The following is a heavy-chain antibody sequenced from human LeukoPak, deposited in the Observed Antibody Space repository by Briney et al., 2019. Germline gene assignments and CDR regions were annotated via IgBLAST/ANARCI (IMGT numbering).Heavy chain of an antibody. Sequence: PSQTLSLTCTVSGGSISSGGYYWSWIRQPPGKGLEWIGYIYHSGSTYYNPSLKSRVTMSVDTSKNQFSLKLSSVTAADTAVYYCARMGAVKGGSSLRYFDLWGRGTLVTVSS. CDR3: ARMGAVKGGSSLRYFDL. V-gene: IGHV4-30-2*01. D-gene: IGHD2-15*01. J-gene: IGHJ2*01. CDR2: IYHSGST. CDR1: GGSISSGGYY.